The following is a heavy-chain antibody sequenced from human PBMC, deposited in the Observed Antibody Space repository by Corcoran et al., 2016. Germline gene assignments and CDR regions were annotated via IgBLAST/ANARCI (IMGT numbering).Heavy chain of an antibody. V-gene: IGHV4-39*07. CDR2: IYYSGST. Sequence: QLQLQESGPGLVKPSETLSLTCTVSGGSISSSSYYWGWIRQPPGKGLEWIGSIYYSGSTYYNPSLKSRVTISVDTSKNQFSLKLSSVTAADTAVYYCARDRITLYYYYYYGMDVWGQGTTVTVSS. CDR1: GGSISSSSYY. J-gene: IGHJ6*02. D-gene: IGHD3-10*01. CDR3: ARDRITLYYYYYYGMDV.